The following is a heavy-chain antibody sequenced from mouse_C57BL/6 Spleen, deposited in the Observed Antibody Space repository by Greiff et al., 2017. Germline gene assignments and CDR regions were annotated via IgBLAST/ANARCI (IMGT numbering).Heavy chain of an antibody. CDR1: GYTFTDCY. Sequence: VQRVESGAELVRPGASVKLSCKASGYTFTDCYINWVKQRPGQGLEWIARIYPGSGNTYYNEKFKGKATLTAEKSSSTAYMQLSSLTSEDSAVYFCARDYYGSSSFAYWGQGTLVTVSA. CDR3: ARDYYGSSSFAY. CDR2: IYPGSGNT. D-gene: IGHD1-1*01. V-gene: IGHV1-76*01. J-gene: IGHJ3*01.